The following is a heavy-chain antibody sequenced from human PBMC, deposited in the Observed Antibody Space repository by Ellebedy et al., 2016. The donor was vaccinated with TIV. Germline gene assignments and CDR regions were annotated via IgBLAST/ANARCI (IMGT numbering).Heavy chain of an antibody. Sequence: GESLKISCAASGFNFSDHHMDWVRQAPGKGLEWVGRTKHKVNSFTTEYAASVKGRFTISRDASKDSLYLQMNSLRTEDTAVYYCVRDSRSYSFDYWGQGTLVTVSS. J-gene: IGHJ4*02. CDR3: VRDSRSYSFDY. V-gene: IGHV3-72*01. CDR2: TKHKVNSFTT. D-gene: IGHD2-2*01. CDR1: GFNFSDHH.